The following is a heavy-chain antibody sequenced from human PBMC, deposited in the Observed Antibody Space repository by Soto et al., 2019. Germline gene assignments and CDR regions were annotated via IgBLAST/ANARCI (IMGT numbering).Heavy chain of an antibody. CDR2: INHSGST. Sequence: TLSLTCAVYGGSFSGYYWTWIRQPPGTGLEWIGEINHSGSTNYNPSLKSRVTISVDTSKNQFSLKLSSVTAADTAVYYCASLLGIGSGWYDGYGMDVWGQGTTVTVSS. V-gene: IGHV4-34*01. CDR1: GGSFSGYY. J-gene: IGHJ6*02. D-gene: IGHD6-19*01. CDR3: ASLLGIGSGWYDGYGMDV.